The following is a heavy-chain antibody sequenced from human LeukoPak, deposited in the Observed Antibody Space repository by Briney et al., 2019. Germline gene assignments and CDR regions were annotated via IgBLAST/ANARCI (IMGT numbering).Heavy chain of an antibody. J-gene: IGHJ5*02. Sequence: GGSLRLSCAVSGFTFSSYYMSWIRQAPGKGLEWISYISSSGSMKVYADSVKGRFTISRDNAKNSLYLQMNSLRAEDTAVYYCAREARGFDPWGQGTLVTVSS. CDR3: AREARGFDP. V-gene: IGHV3-11*04. CDR1: GFTFSSYY. CDR2: ISSSGSMK.